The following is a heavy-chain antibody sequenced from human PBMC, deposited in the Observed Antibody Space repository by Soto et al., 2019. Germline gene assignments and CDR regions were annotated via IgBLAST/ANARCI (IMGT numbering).Heavy chain of an antibody. J-gene: IGHJ5*02. CDR2: ISASGGST. V-gene: IGHV3-23*01. Sequence: QSGGSLRLSCAASAFTFSSYAMSWVRQAPGKGLEWVSLISASGGSTYYADSVKARFTISRDNSKITLYLQMNSLRAEATAVYYCAKRSFDNCFEPWGLGPLVTVSS. CDR1: AFTFSSYA. CDR3: AKRSFDNCFEP. D-gene: IGHD3-3*01.